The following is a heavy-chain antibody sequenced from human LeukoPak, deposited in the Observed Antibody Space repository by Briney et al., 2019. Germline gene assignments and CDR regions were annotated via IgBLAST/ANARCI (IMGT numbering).Heavy chain of an antibody. J-gene: IGHJ5*02. CDR3: ARDLITPPYNWFDP. D-gene: IGHD5-24*01. CDR1: GGSISSSSYY. Sequence: KSSETLSLTCTVSGGSISSSSYYWSWIRQPAGKGLEWIGLIYTSGSTNYNPSLKSRVTMSVDTSKNQFSLKLSSVTAADTAVYYCARDLITPPYNWFDPWGQGTLVTVSS. CDR2: IYTSGST. V-gene: IGHV4-61*02.